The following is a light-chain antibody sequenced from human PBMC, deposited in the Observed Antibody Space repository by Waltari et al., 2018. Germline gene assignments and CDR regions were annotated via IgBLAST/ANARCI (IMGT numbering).Light chain of an antibody. CDR1: QGVGTY. V-gene: IGKV3-11*01. CDR3: QQRSNWTPHT. J-gene: IGKJ2*01. CDR2: DAS. Sequence: EIVLTQSPATLSLSPGETATLSCRTSQGVGTYLAWYQQKPGQAPRLLIYDASNRATGIPARFLGSGSGTDFTLTISSLEAEDFAIYYCQQRSNWTPHTFGQGARLEIK.